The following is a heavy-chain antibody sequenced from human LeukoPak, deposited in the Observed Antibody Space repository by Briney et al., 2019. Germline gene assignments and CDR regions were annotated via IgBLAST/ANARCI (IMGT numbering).Heavy chain of an antibody. D-gene: IGHD6-19*01. V-gene: IGHV1-18*01. CDR2: INGYNGNT. J-gene: IGHJ4*02. Sequence: ASVKVSCKASGYTFTSYGISWVRQAPAQGGERMGWINGYNGNTNYVQKLQGRVTMTTDTSTSTAYMELRSLRSDDTAVYYCARDLPASGWTTFDYWGQGTLVTVSS. CDR3: ARDLPASGWTTFDY. CDR1: GYTFTSYG.